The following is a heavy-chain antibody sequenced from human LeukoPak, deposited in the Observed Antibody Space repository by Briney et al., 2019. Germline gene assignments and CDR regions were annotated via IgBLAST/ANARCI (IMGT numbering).Heavy chain of an antibody. D-gene: IGHD3-22*01. CDR1: GFTFSSYS. CDR3: ARGEKDYGSSGYYYYPLAV. J-gene: IGHJ4*02. V-gene: IGHV3-21*01. Sequence: GGSLRLSCAASGFTFSSYSMNWVRQAPGKGLEWVSSISSSSSYIYYADSVKGRFTISRDNAKNSLYLQMNSLRAEDTAVYYCARGEKDYGSSGYYYYPLAVWGQGTMVTVSS. CDR2: ISSSSSYI.